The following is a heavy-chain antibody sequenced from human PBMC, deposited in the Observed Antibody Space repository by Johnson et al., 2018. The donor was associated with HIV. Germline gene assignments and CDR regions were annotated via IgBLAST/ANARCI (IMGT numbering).Heavy chain of an antibody. Sequence: VQLVESGGGLVQPWGSLILSCAVSGFTVMSNYMSWVRLSPGRGLEWVSVIYSGGNTYYADSVKGRFTISRDNSRNTLYLQMNSLRVEDTAVYYCARSIIAREAFDVWGQGTMVTVSS. J-gene: IGHJ3*01. D-gene: IGHD2-21*01. CDR2: IYSGGNT. CDR3: ARSIIAREAFDV. V-gene: IGHV3-66*02. CDR1: GFTVMSNY.